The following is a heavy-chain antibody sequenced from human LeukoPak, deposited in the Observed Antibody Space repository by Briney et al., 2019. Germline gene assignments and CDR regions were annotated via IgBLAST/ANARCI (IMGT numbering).Heavy chain of an antibody. CDR3: ARELYPGTEMGY. V-gene: IGHV3-53*01. CDR1: GFTVSNNY. Sequence: GGSLRLSCAASGFTVSNNYMSWVRQRPGKGLEWVSVIYSGGNTYYADSVRGRFTISRDNSQNTLYLQMNSLRVDDTALYFCARELYPGTEMGYWGQGTLVTVSS. J-gene: IGHJ4*02. CDR2: IYSGGNT. D-gene: IGHD3-3*01.